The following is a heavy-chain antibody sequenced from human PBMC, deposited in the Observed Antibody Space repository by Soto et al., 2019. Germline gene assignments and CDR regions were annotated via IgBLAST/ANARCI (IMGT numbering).Heavy chain of an antibody. CDR2: ISGSGGTT. CDR3: ARAGGYGYGEQTFDY. D-gene: IGHD5-18*01. CDR1: GFTFSNYA. Sequence: GGSLRLSCAASGFTFSNYAMSWVRQAPGKGLEWVSAISGSGGTTYYADSVKGRFTISRDNSKNTLWLQMSSLRVEDTAVYYCARAGGYGYGEQTFDYWGQGTLVTVSS. J-gene: IGHJ4*02. V-gene: IGHV3-23*01.